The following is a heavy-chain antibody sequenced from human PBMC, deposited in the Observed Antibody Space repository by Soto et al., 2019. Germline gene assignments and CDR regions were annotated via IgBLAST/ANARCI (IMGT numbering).Heavy chain of an antibody. CDR1: GFTFSSYS. Sequence: GGSLRLSCAASGFTFSSYSMNWVRQAPGKGLEWVSYISSRSSTIYYADSVKGRFTISRDNGKTSLYLQMNSLRAEDTAVYYCARVRDSSGWPYCYMDVWGKGTTVTVSS. V-gene: IGHV3-48*01. CDR3: ARVRDSSGWPYCYMDV. J-gene: IGHJ6*03. CDR2: ISSRSSTI. D-gene: IGHD6-19*01.